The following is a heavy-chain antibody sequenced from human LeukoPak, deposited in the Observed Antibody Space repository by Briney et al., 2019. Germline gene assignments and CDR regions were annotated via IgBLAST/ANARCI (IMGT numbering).Heavy chain of an antibody. CDR2: ISGDGATT. J-gene: IGHJ4*02. Sequence: GGSLRLSCAASGFTFDDYPMHWVRQGPGKGLEWLSLISGDGATTYYADSVKGRFTISRDNIKNSLYLQMNSLRTEDTALYYCAKDYYWGQGTLVTVSS. CDR3: AKDYY. CDR1: GFTFDDYP. V-gene: IGHV3-43*02.